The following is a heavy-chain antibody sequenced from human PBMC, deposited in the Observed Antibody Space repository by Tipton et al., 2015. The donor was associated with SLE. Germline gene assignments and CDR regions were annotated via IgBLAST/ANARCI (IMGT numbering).Heavy chain of an antibody. V-gene: IGHV4-31*03. Sequence: TLSLTCTVSGGSISSGGYYWSWIRQHPGKGLEWIGYIYYSGSTYYNPSLKSRVTISVDTSKNQFSLKLSSVTAADTAVYYCARGQDIVVVVAPGWFDPWGQGTLVTVSS. J-gene: IGHJ5*02. CDR2: IYYSGST. CDR1: GGSISSGGYY. D-gene: IGHD2-15*01. CDR3: ARGQDIVVVVAPGWFDP.